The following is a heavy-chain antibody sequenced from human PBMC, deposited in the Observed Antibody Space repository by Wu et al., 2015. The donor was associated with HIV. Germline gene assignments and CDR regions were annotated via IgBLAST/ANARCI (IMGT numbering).Heavy chain of an antibody. CDR1: GYTFTSYY. CDR3: ARDRLPIIPDDAFDI. J-gene: IGHJ3*02. D-gene: IGHD2-21*01. Sequence: QVQLVQSGAEVKKPGASVKVSCKASGYTFTSYYMHWVRQAPGQGLEWMGIINPSGGSTSYAQKFQGRVTMTRDTSTSTVYMELSSLRSEDTAVYYCARDRLPIIPDDAFDIWGQGTMVTVSS. CDR2: INPSGGST. V-gene: IGHV1-46*01.